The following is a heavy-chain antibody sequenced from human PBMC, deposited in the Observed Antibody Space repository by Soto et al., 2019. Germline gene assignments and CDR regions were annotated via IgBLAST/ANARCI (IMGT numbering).Heavy chain of an antibody. Sequence: ASVKVSCKASGYTFTSYGISWVRRAPGQGLEWMGWISAYNGNTNYAQKLQGRVTMTTDTSTSTAYMELRSLRSDDTAVYYCARDSRTMVRGVGNWFDPWGQGTLVTVSS. D-gene: IGHD3-10*01. V-gene: IGHV1-18*01. CDR1: GYTFTSYG. CDR3: ARDSRTMVRGVGNWFDP. J-gene: IGHJ5*02. CDR2: ISAYNGNT.